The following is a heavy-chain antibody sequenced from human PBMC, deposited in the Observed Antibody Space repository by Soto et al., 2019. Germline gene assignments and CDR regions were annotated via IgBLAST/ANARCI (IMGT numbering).Heavy chain of an antibody. CDR2: MNPGSGDT. CDR1: GYSFTNND. CDR3: ARGGGYDSFDF. D-gene: IGHD5-12*01. Sequence: ASVKVSCKASGYSFTNNDVSWVRQATGQGLEWMGWMNPGSGDTGYAQKFQGRVTMTRDISIATAYMELSSLRSDDTAIYYCARGGGYDSFDFWGQGIQVTVSS. J-gene: IGHJ4*02. V-gene: IGHV1-8*01.